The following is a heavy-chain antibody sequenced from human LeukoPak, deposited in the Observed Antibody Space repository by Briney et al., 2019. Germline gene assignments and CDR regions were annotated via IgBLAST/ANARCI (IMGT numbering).Heavy chain of an antibody. Sequence: GGSLRLSCAASGFTFSSYAMNWVRQAPGKGLEWVANIEQDGGEKYYVDSVKGRFTISRDNAKNSLYLQMNSLRAEDTAVYYCARDFGPRQQLGYWGQGTLVTVSS. CDR3: ARDFGPRQQLGY. J-gene: IGHJ4*02. D-gene: IGHD6-13*01. CDR2: IEQDGGEK. CDR1: GFTFSSYA. V-gene: IGHV3-7*04.